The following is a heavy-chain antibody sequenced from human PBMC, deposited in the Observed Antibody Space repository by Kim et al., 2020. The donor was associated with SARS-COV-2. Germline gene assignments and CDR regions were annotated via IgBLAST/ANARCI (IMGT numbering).Heavy chain of an antibody. CDR3: TTDMADGGGSYDFDY. Sequence: GGSLRLSCAASGFTFSNACMSWVRQAPGKGLEWVAGIFSNTDGASTADAAHGRGTIIGARANSKHTMQMKINRLKAEDTAVCSCTTDMADGGGSYDFDY. CDR1: GFTFSNAC. D-gene: IGHD3-16*01. CDR2: IFSNTDGAST. V-gene: IGHV3-15*01. J-gene: IGHJ4*01.